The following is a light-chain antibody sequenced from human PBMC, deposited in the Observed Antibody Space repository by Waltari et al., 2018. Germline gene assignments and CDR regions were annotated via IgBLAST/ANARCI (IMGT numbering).Light chain of an antibody. CDR2: AVT. J-gene: IGLJ2*01. V-gene: IGLV2-23*02. CDR1: SSDVGGYDL. CDR3: CSYLERTV. Sequence: QSALTQPASVSGSPGQSITISCAGTSSDVGGYDLVSWYQHHPDKAPKLLIYAVTKRPSRLSNRFSGSKSGNTASLTISGLQAEDEATYYCCSYLERTVFGGGTKLTVL.